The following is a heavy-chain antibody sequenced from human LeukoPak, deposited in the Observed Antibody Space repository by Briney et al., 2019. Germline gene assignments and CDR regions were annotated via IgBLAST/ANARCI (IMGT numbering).Heavy chain of an antibody. CDR1: GFPLCSYG. Sequence: GGSLRLSCGAYGFPLCSYGMPWGRQAPGKGVERGGVIWYDGNNKYYADSEKGRFTISRDNSKTTLNLQMNSLRAEDTAVYYCARDRSRLRFGSNWFDPWGQGTLVTVSS. V-gene: IGHV3-33*01. CDR3: ARDRSRLRFGSNWFDP. D-gene: IGHD5-12*01. J-gene: IGHJ5*02. CDR2: IWYDGNNK.